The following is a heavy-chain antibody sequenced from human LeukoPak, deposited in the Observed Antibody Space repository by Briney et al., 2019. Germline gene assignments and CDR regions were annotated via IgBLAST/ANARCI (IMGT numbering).Heavy chain of an antibody. J-gene: IGHJ6*03. CDR3: ARGQWGSSNYYYYYMDV. V-gene: IGHV1-2*06. CDR2: INPNSGGT. D-gene: IGHD6-6*01. CDR1: GYTFTGYY. Sequence: ASVKVSCKASGYTFTGYYMHWLRQAPGQGLEWMGRINPNSGGTNYAQKFQGRVTMTRDTSISTAYMELSRLRSDDTAVYYCARGQWGSSNYYYYYMDVWGKGTTVTVSS.